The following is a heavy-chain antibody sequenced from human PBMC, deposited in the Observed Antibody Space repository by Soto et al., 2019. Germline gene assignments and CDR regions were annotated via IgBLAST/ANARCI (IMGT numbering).Heavy chain of an antibody. J-gene: IGHJ4*02. CDR2: INDNSGAT. Sequence: ASVQVSCESSGYTFTDYYMHWVRRAPGQGLEWMGWINDNSGATRYSQRFQGRVTLTRDTSISTAYMELSSLRSDDTAVYYCARDSAAAAGLSFDSWGQGTLVTVSS. CDR1: GYTFTDYY. V-gene: IGHV1-2*02. CDR3: ARDSAAAAGLSFDS. D-gene: IGHD6-13*01.